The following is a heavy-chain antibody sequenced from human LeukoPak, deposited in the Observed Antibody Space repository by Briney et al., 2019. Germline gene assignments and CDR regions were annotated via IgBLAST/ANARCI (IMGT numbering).Heavy chain of an antibody. D-gene: IGHD2-15*01. V-gene: IGHV4-38-2*01. CDR1: GYSISSGYY. Sequence: SETLSLTCAVSGYSISSGYYWCWIQQPPGKGLEWIGSIYNSGSTYYNPSLKSRVTISVDTSKNQFSLKLSSVTAADTALYYCARSEGSFCSGANCHAFDIWGQGAMVTVSS. CDR3: ARSEGSFCSGANCHAFDI. CDR2: IYNSGST. J-gene: IGHJ3*02.